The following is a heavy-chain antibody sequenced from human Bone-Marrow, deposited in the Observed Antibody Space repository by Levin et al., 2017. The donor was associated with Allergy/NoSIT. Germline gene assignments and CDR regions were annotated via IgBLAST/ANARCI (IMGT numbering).Heavy chain of an antibody. Sequence: GESLKISCAASGFTFSSYAMSWVRQAPGKGLEWVSAISGSGGSTYYADSVKGRFTISRDNSKNTLYLQMNSLRAEDTAVYYCAKVRRISSSPNWFDPWGQGTLVTVSS. V-gene: IGHV3-23*01. CDR2: ISGSGGST. CDR3: AKVRRISSSPNWFDP. J-gene: IGHJ5*02. CDR1: GFTFSSYA. D-gene: IGHD6-6*01.